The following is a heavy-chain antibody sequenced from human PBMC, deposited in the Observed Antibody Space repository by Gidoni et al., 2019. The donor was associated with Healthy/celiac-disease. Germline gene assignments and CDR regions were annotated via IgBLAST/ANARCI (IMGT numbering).Heavy chain of an antibody. CDR3: ARDHRGIAAAGPVDY. Sequence: QVQLQESGPGLVKPSETLSLTCTVSGYSISSGYYWGWIRQPPGKGLEWIGSIYHSGSTYYNPSLKSRVTISVDTSKNQFSLKLSSVTAADTAVYYCARDHRGIAAAGPVDYWGQGTLVTVSS. CDR2: IYHSGST. D-gene: IGHD6-13*01. J-gene: IGHJ4*02. CDR1: GYSISSGYY. V-gene: IGHV4-38-2*02.